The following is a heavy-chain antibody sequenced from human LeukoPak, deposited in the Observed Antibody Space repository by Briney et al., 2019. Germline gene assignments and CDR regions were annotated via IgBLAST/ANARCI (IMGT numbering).Heavy chain of an antibody. D-gene: IGHD6-19*01. Sequence: ASVKVSCKASGYTFTSYGISWVRRAPGQGLEWMGWISAYNGNTNYAQKLQGRVTMTTDTSTSTAYMELRSLRSDDTAVYYCARASVIAVAGTPEDYWGQGTLVTVSS. V-gene: IGHV1-18*01. CDR2: ISAYNGNT. J-gene: IGHJ4*02. CDR1: GYTFTSYG. CDR3: ARASVIAVAGTPEDY.